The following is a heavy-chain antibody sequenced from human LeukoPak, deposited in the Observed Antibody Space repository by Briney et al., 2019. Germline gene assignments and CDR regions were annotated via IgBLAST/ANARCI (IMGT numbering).Heavy chain of an antibody. J-gene: IGHJ4*02. CDR1: GYTFTSYG. Sequence: ASVKVSCKASGYTFTSYGISWVRQAPGQGLEWMGWISAYNGNTNYAQKLQGRVTMTTDTSTSTAYMELRSLRSDDTAVYYCARAHEIVVVTAIPMLDYWGQGTLVTVSS. V-gene: IGHV1-18*01. CDR2: ISAYNGNT. CDR3: ARAHEIVVVTAIPMLDY. D-gene: IGHD2-21*02.